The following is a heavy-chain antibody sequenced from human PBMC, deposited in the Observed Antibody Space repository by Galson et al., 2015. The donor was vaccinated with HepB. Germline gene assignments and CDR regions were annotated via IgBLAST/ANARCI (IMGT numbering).Heavy chain of an antibody. Sequence: SLRLSCAASGFTFDDYAMHWVRQAPGKGLEWVSGISWNSGSIGYADSVKGRFTISRDNAKNSLYLQMNSLRAEDTALYYCAKGPITMVQGVINYYYMDVWGKGTTVTVSS. J-gene: IGHJ6*03. CDR2: ISWNSGSI. D-gene: IGHD3-10*01. CDR1: GFTFDDYA. CDR3: AKGPITMVQGVINYYYMDV. V-gene: IGHV3-9*01.